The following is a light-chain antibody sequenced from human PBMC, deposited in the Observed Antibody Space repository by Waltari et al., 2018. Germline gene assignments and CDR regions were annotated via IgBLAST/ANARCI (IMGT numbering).Light chain of an antibody. V-gene: IGKV1-39*01. J-gene: IGKJ1*01. CDR1: ETVKSD. CDR2: GAT. CDR3: QQSYSNPPWT. Sequence: EIQMTQSPSSLSASIGDRVIITCRASETVKSDLNWFQQKAGKAPSLLIYGATTLESGVPSRFSGSGSGTEFTLTISSLQPEDFATYICQQSYSNPPWTFGQGTKVEVK.